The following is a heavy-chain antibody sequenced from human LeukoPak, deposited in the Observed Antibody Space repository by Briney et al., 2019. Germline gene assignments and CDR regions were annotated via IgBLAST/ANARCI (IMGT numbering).Heavy chain of an antibody. CDR1: GYTFTSYD. CDR2: MSPNSGNT. D-gene: IGHD7-27*01. CDR3: ARGPPNWGYDY. V-gene: IGHV1-8*01. J-gene: IGHJ4*02. Sequence: ASVKVSCKASGYTFTSYDINWVRQATGQGPEWMGWMSPNSGNTGYAQKFQSRVTMTRSTSMSTAYMELSSLRSEDTAVYYCARGPPNWGYDYWGQGTLVTVSS.